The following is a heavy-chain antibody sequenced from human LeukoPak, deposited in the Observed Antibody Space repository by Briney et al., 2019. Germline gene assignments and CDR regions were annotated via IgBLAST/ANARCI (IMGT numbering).Heavy chain of an antibody. CDR3: ARRGVTGEYFDY. CDR2: ISYTGTT. CDR1: GGSISSSSYY. D-gene: IGHD4-11*01. J-gene: IGHJ4*02. Sequence: TSSETLSLTCTVSGGSISSSSYYWGWIRQPPGKGLEWIGSISYTGTTYYKPSLKSRVTISVDTSKNQFSLKLSSVTAADTAVYYCARRGVTGEYFDYWGPGTLVTVSS. V-gene: IGHV4-39*01.